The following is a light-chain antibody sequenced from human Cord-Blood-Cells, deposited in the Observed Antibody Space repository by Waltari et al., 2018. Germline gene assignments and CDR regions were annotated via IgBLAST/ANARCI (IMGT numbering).Light chain of an antibody. CDR3: CSYAGSSTVV. Sequence: QSALTPPASVSGSPGQSITIPCTGTSSDVGSYNLVSWYQQQPGKAPKLMIYEGSTRPSGVSNRFSGSKSGNTASLTISGLQAEDEADYYCCSYAGSSTVVFGGGTKLTVL. CDR1: SSDVGSYNL. J-gene: IGLJ2*01. V-gene: IGLV2-23*01. CDR2: EGS.